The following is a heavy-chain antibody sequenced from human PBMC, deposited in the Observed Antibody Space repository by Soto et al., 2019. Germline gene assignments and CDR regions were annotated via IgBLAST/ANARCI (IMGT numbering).Heavy chain of an antibody. CDR1: GFTFSSYA. V-gene: IGHV3-23*01. D-gene: IGHD3-9*01. CDR3: AKRGDPNNYYDILTGYLADY. CDR2: ISGSGGST. J-gene: IGHJ4*02. Sequence: GGSLRLSCAASGFTFSSYAMSWVRQAPGKGLEWVSAISGSGGSTYYADSVKGRFTISRDNSKNTLYLQMNSLRAEDTAVHYCAKRGDPNNYYDILTGYLADYWGQGTLVTVSS.